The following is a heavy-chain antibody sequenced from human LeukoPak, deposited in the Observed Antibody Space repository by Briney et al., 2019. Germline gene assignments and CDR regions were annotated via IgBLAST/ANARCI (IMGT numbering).Heavy chain of an antibody. CDR3: ARDPNSGSFDI. CDR1: GGSISSGSYY. V-gene: IGHV4-61*01. CDR2: IYDSVFT. Sequence: SETLSLTCTVSGGSISSGSYYWSWIRQPPGKGLEWIGYIYDSVFTKYNPSLKSRVTMSVDASKNQFSLKLSSVTAADTAVYYCARDPNSGSFDIWGQGTMVTVSS. D-gene: IGHD1-26*01. J-gene: IGHJ3*02.